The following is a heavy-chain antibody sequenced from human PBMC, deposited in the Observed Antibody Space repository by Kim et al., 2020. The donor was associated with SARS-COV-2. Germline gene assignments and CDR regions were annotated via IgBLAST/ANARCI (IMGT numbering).Heavy chain of an antibody. CDR1: GGTFSSYA. D-gene: IGHD3-9*01. Sequence: SVKVSCKASGGTFSSYAISWVRQAPGQGLEWMGRIIPILCIANYAQKFQGRVTITADKSTSTAYMELSSLRSEDTAVYYCARDPPPYYDILTGSLHAFDIWGQGTMVTVSS. CDR2: IIPILCIA. CDR3: ARDPPPYYDILTGSLHAFDI. J-gene: IGHJ3*02. V-gene: IGHV1-69*04.